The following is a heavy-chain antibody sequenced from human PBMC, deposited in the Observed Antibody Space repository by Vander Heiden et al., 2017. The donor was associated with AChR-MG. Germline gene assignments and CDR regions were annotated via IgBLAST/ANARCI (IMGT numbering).Heavy chain of an antibody. CDR1: GGPFSSYA. Sequence: QVQLVQSGAEVKKPGSSVKVSCKASGGPFSSYAISWVRQAPGQGLEWRGRIIPILGIANYAQKFQGRVTITADKSTSTAYMELSSLRSEDTAVYYCARESYSGYDSRNYYYYYGMDVWGQGTTVTVSS. CDR3: ARESYSGYDSRNYYYYYGMDV. J-gene: IGHJ6*02. V-gene: IGHV1-69*04. CDR2: IIPILGIA. D-gene: IGHD5-12*01.